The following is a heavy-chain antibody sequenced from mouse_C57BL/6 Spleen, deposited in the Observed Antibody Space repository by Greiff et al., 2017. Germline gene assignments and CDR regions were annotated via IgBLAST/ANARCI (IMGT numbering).Heavy chain of an antibody. Sequence: EVQLQESGGDLVKPGGSLKLSCAASGFTFSSYGMSWVRQTPDKRLEWVATISSGGSYTYYPDSVKGRFTISRDNAKNTLYLQMSSLKSEDTAMYYCARHGGYCDYWGQGTTLTVSS. CDR1: GFTFSSYG. CDR3: ARHGGYCDY. V-gene: IGHV5-6*01. CDR2: ISSGGSYT. J-gene: IGHJ2*01.